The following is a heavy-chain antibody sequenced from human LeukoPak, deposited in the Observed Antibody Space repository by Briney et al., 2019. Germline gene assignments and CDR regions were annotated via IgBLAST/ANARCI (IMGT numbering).Heavy chain of an antibody. D-gene: IGHD3-10*01. J-gene: IGHJ5*02. CDR3: ARLPQNYYGSGDYP. Sequence: PSQTLSLTCAVSGGSISSGGYSWSWIRQPPGKGLEWIGYVYDRGSTKCNPSLKSRVTILVDTSMNQFSLKLTSVTAADTAVYYCARLPQNYYGSGDYPWGQGILVTVSS. CDR1: GGSISSGGYS. V-gene: IGHV4-30-4*07. CDR2: VYDRGST.